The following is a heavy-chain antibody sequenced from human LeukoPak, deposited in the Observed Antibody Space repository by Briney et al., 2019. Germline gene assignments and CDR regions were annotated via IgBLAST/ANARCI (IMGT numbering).Heavy chain of an antibody. CDR1: GFTFSNFG. V-gene: IGHV3-21*05. D-gene: IGHD3-10*01. Sequence: KTGGSLRLSCAASGFTFSNFGMHWVRQAPGEGLEWVSYISSSGSYTNYADSVKGRFTISRDNGKNSLYLQMNSLRAEDTAVYYCARESDYYGSGSYLSVWGQGTLVTVSS. CDR2: ISSSGSYT. CDR3: ARESDYYGSGSYLSV. J-gene: IGHJ4*02.